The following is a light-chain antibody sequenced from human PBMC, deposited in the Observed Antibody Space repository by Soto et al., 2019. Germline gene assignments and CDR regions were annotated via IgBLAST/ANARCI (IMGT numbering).Light chain of an antibody. CDR2: DAS. V-gene: IGKV3-11*01. CDR3: QQRSNWPRFT. CDR1: QSVSSY. Sequence: IGLTQSPATLSLYPGERATLSCRASQSVSSYLAWYQQKPGQAPRLLIYDASNRATGIPARFSGSGSGTDFTLTISSLEPEDFAVYYCQQRSNWPRFTFGPGTKVDIK. J-gene: IGKJ3*01.